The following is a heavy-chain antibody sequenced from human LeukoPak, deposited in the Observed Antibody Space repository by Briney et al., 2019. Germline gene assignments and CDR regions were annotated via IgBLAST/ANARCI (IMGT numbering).Heavy chain of an antibody. CDR1: GYSISSGYY. D-gene: IGHD1-26*01. Sequence: SETLSLTCTVSGYSISSGYYWGWIRQPPGKGLEWIGSTYHSGSTYYNPSLKSRVTISVDTSKNQFSLKLSSVTAADTAVYYCARYSGSYCGGILTGYYFDYWGQGTLVTVSS. J-gene: IGHJ4*02. V-gene: IGHV4-38-2*02. CDR2: TYHSGST. CDR3: ARYSGSYCGGILTGYYFDY.